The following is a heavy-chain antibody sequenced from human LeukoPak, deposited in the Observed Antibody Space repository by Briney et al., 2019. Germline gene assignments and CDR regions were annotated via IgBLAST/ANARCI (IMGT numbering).Heavy chain of an antibody. Sequence: ASVKVSCKASGYTFTSYGISWVRQAPGQGLEWMGWISAYNGNTNYAQKLQGRVTMTTDTSTSTAYMELRSLRSDDTAVYYCARIGRVETYYYGSGADYYFDYWGQGTLVTVSS. D-gene: IGHD3-10*01. CDR1: GYTFTSYG. CDR2: ISAYNGNT. J-gene: IGHJ4*02. CDR3: ARIGRVETYYYGSGADYYFDY. V-gene: IGHV1-18*01.